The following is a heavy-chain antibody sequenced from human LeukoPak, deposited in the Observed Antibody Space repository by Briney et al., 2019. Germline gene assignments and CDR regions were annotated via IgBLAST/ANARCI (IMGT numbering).Heavy chain of an antibody. CDR1: GFTFSSYG. V-gene: IGHV3-30*02. CDR2: IRYDGSNK. D-gene: IGHD2-15*01. CDR3: AKDLVRYCSGGSCFSLYYYYGMDV. Sequence: PGGSLRPSCAASGFTFSSYGMHWVRQAPGKGLEWVAFIRYDGSNKYYADSVKGRFTISKDNSKNTLYLQMNSLRAEDTAVYYCAKDLVRYCSGGSCFSLYYYYGMDVWGQGTTVTVSS. J-gene: IGHJ6*02.